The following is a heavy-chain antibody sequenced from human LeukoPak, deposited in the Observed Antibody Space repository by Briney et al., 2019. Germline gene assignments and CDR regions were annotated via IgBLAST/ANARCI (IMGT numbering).Heavy chain of an antibody. V-gene: IGHV4-59*11. CDR3: ATIKRGSTYGYFDF. CDR1: GGSITSHF. D-gene: IGHD5-18*01. Sequence: ETLSLTCSVSGGSITSHFWSWIRQPPGKGLEWIGYIHYSGSTNYNPSLKSRVTISPDTSKKQLSLRLSSVTAADTAVYYCATIKRGSTYGYFDFWGQGIKVTVSS. CDR2: IHYSGST. J-gene: IGHJ4*02.